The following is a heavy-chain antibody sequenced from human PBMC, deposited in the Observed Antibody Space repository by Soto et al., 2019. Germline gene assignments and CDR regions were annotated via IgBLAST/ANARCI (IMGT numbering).Heavy chain of an antibody. Sequence: EVQLVESGGGLVQPGGSLKLSCAASGFTFSGSAMHWVRQASGKGLEWVGRIRSKANSYATAYAASVKGRFTISRDXXKSTAYLQMNSLKTEDTAVYYCTLTAVTIQRYFDLWGRGTLVTVSS. CDR1: GFTFSGSA. CDR3: TLTAVTIQRYFDL. CDR2: IRSKANSYAT. D-gene: IGHD4-17*01. V-gene: IGHV3-73*01. J-gene: IGHJ2*01.